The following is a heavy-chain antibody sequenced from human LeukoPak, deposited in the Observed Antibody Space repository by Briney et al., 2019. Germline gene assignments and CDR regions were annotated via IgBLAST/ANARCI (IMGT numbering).Heavy chain of an antibody. CDR2: IYPGDSDT. Sequence: GESLKISCKGSGYSFTSYWIAWVRQMPGKGLEWMGIIYPGDSDTRYSPSLQGQVTISADKSISTAYMQWSSLKASDTAKYYCARRKHYDSSGYYSPYDAFDLWGQGTLVTVSS. V-gene: IGHV5-51*01. CDR3: ARRKHYDSSGYYSPYDAFDL. J-gene: IGHJ3*01. D-gene: IGHD3-22*01. CDR1: GYSFTSYW.